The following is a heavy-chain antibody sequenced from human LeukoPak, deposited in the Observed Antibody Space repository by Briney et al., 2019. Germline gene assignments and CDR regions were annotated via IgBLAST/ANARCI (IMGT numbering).Heavy chain of an antibody. CDR1: GFIFGSYS. J-gene: IGHJ4*02. Sequence: GGSLRLSCAASGFIFGSYSMNWVRQAPGKGLEWVAYISSSRSTIHYADSVKGRFTISRDNAKNSLYLQMNTLRAEDTAVYYCAGINRYGDEDETLFDSWGQGTLVTVSS. CDR3: AGINRYGDEDETLFDS. V-gene: IGHV3-48*04. D-gene: IGHD4-17*01. CDR2: ISSSRSTI.